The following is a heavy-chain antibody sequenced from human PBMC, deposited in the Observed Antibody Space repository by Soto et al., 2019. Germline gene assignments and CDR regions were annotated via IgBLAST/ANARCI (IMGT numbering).Heavy chain of an antibody. CDR2: IYYSGST. Sequence: SETLSLTCTVSGGSIISGGYYWSWIRQHPGKGLEWIGYIYYSGSTYYNPSLKSRVTLSVDTSKNQFSLKLSSVTAADTAVYYCAREISYYDSSGYYYVYFDYWGQGTLVTSPQ. J-gene: IGHJ4*02. D-gene: IGHD3-22*01. CDR3: AREISYYDSSGYYYVYFDY. V-gene: IGHV4-31*03. CDR1: GGSIISGGYY.